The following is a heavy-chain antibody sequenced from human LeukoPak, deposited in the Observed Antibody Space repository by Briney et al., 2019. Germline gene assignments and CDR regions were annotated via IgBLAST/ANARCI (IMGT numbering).Heavy chain of an antibody. CDR2: IFHTGIT. CDR3: ARDLFPINWFES. CDR1: GGSVTKYY. Sequence: SETLSLTCTVSGGSVTKYYWHWIRQAPGKGLEWIGFIFHTGITNYNPSLKSRVTISVDTSKNQFSLKLTSVTASDTAVYFCARDLFPINWFESWGQGTLVTVSS. V-gene: IGHV4-59*02. J-gene: IGHJ5*01. D-gene: IGHD2-2*02.